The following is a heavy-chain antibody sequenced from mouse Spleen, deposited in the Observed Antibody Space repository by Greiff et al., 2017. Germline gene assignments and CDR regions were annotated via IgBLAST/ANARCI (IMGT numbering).Heavy chain of an antibody. J-gene: IGHJ3*01. CDR2: IDPSDSYT. D-gene: IGHD1-1*01. Sequence: VQLQQPGAELVKPGASVKLSCKASGYTFTSYWMQWVKQRPGQGLEWIGEIDPSDSYTNYNQKFKGKATLTVDTSSSTAYMQLSSLTSEDSAVYYCARTTVDFAYWGQGTLVTVSA. V-gene: IGHV1-50*01. CDR3: ARTTVDFAY. CDR1: GYTFTSYW.